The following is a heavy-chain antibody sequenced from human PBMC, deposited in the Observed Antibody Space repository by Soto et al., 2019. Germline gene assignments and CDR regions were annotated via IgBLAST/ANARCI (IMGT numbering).Heavy chain of an antibody. CDR1: GYTFTSYG. CDR3: ARAHFFSSDYYYHYGMDV. V-gene: IGHV1-18*01. CDR2: ISAYNGNT. Sequence: ASVKGSWTASGYTFTSYGISWGRQAPGQGLEWMGWISAYNGNTNYAQKLQGKVTMTTDTSTSTAYMQLRSLRSDDTALYYCARAHFFSSDYYYHYGMDVCGQGTTVSVSS. J-gene: IGHJ6*02. D-gene: IGHD6-6*01.